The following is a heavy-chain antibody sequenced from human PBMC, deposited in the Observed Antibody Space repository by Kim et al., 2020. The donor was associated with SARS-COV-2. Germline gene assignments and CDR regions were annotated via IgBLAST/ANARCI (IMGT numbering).Heavy chain of an antibody. CDR3: AREIGPKPRYYDSSGYKVY. J-gene: IGHJ4*02. V-gene: IGHV3-66*02. CDR1: GFTVSTNY. CDR2: IYSGGST. Sequence: GGSLRLSCAASGFTVSTNYMSWVRQAPGKGLEWVPVIYSGGSTYNADSLRGRFTISRDNSKNTLYLQMNSLRAEDTAVYYCAREIGPKPRYYDSSGYKVYWGQGTLVTVSS. D-gene: IGHD3-22*01.